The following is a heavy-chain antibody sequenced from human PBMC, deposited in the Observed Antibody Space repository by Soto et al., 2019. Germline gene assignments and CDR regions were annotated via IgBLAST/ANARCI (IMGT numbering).Heavy chain of an antibody. Sequence: EVQLLESGGGLVQPGGSLRLSCAASGFTFSSYAMTWVRQAPGKGLEWVSTISGSGGTTYYADSVKGRFTISRDNSKNSLYLPMNSLRVEDTAVYYCAKGFILTGHCAYYFDYWGQGTLVTVSS. V-gene: IGHV3-23*01. D-gene: IGHD3-9*01. CDR1: GFTFSSYA. J-gene: IGHJ4*02. CDR2: ISGSGGTT. CDR3: AKGFILTGHCAYYFDY.